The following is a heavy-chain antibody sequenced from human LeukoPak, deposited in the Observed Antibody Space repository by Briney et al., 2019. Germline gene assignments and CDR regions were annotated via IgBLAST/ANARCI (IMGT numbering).Heavy chain of an antibody. Sequence: GASVKVSCKASGGTFSSYAISWVRQAPGQGLEWMGGIIPIFGTANYAQKFQGRVTITADESTSTAYMELSSLRSEDTAVYYCASPLGSGYDTPFDYWGQGTLVTVSS. CDR1: GGTFSSYA. D-gene: IGHD3-3*01. V-gene: IGHV1-69*13. J-gene: IGHJ4*02. CDR2: IIPIFGTA. CDR3: ASPLGSGYDTPFDY.